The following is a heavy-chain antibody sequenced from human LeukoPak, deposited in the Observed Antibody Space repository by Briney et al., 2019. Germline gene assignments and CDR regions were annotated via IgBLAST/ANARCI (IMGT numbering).Heavy chain of an antibody. CDR3: AKARGYSYAIDFDY. CDR2: ISGNALST. D-gene: IGHD5-18*01. V-gene: IGHV3-23*01. CDR1: GLTFSNYA. Sequence: PGGSLRLSCAVSGLTFSNYAMAWVRQAPGKGLEWVSGISGNALSTYYADSVKGRFTISRDNSKNTLYLQMNSLTAEDTAVYYCAKARGYSYAIDFDYWGQGTLVTVSS. J-gene: IGHJ4*02.